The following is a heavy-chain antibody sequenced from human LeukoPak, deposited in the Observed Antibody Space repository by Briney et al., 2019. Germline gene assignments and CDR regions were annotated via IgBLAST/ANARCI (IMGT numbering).Heavy chain of an antibody. D-gene: IGHD3-10*01. J-gene: IGHJ6*03. CDR2: IRYDGSNK. Sequence: PGGSLRLSCAASGFTFSSYGMHWVRQAPGKGLEWVAFIRYDGSNKYYTDSVKGRFTISRDNSKNTLYLQMNSLRAEDTAVYYCAKGYYGSGSFDYYYYYYYMDVWGKGTTVTISS. CDR3: AKGYYGSGSFDYYYYYYYMDV. V-gene: IGHV3-30*02. CDR1: GFTFSSYG.